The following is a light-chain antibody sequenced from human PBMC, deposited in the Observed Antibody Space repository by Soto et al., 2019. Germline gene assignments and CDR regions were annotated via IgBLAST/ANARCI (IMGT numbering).Light chain of an antibody. Sequence: DIQMTQAPSSLSASVGDRVTITCRASQGIRKDLGWYQEKPGKAPKRLIYAASSLQSGVPSRFSGSESGTEFTLTISSLQPEDFETEYCLQHNSYPYTFGQGTKLEIK. CDR2: AAS. CDR3: LQHNSYPYT. CDR1: QGIRKD. V-gene: IGKV1-17*01. J-gene: IGKJ2*01.